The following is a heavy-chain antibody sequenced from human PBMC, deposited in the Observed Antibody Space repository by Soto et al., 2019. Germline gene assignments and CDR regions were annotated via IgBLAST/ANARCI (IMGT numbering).Heavy chain of an antibody. J-gene: IGHJ4*02. CDR2: IYYSGST. Sequence: SDTLALTCTRCGVSISSYYWSWIRQPPGKGLEWIGYIYYSGSTNYNPSLKSRVTISVDTSKNQFSLKLSSVTAADTAVYYCARHYYDSSGYPTPPFDYWGQGSLVTVSS. D-gene: IGHD3-22*01. CDR1: GVSISSYY. CDR3: ARHYYDSSGYPTPPFDY. V-gene: IGHV4-59*08.